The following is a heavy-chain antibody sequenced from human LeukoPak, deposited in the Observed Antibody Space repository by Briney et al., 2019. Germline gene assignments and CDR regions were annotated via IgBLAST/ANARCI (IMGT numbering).Heavy chain of an antibody. V-gene: IGHV1-8*03. J-gene: IGHJ4*02. CDR3: ARAGIGYCSDNTCSPDY. D-gene: IGHD2-15*01. CDR1: GYTFTSYD. Sequence: ASVKVSCKASGYTFTSYDINWVRQATGQGLEWMGWMNPNSGNTGYAQKFQGRVTITRNTSISTAYMELSSLRSEDTAVYYCARAGIGYCSDNTCSPDYWGQGTLVTVSS. CDR2: MNPNSGNT.